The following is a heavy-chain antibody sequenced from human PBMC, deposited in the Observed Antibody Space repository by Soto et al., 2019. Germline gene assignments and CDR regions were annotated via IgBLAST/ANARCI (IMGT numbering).Heavy chain of an antibody. Sequence: WIIQQAGKGLEWTGLIYTSGSTNYNPSIKSRVTMSVDTSKNQFSLKLSSVTAADTAMYYCARQGVGITFFGVVIDPYYCTGMAVRGNGTTVTVSS. CDR2: IYTSGST. V-gene: IGHV4-4*07. J-gene: IGHJ6*04. CDR3: ARQGVGITFFGVVIDPYYCTGMAV. D-gene: IGHD3-3*01.